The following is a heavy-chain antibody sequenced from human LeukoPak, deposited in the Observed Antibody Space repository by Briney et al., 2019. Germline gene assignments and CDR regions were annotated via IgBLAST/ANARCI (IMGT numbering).Heavy chain of an antibody. CDR2: INHSGST. J-gene: IGHJ4*02. V-gene: IGHV4-34*01. CDR3: ARGSNYDSSGYQLYFDY. D-gene: IGHD3-22*01. Sequence: PSETLSLTCAVYGGSFSGYYWSWIRQPPGKGLEWIGEINHSGSTNYNPSLKSRVTISVDTSKNQFSLKLSSVTAADTAVYYCARGSNYDSSGYQLYFDYWGQGILVAVSS. CDR1: GGSFSGYY.